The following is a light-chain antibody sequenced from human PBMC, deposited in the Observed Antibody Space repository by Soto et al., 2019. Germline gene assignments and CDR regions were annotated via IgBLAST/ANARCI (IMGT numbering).Light chain of an antibody. J-gene: IGLJ2*01. CDR1: SSDVGSYNL. CDR2: EVS. V-gene: IGLV2-23*02. CDR3: CSYAGSRTHVL. Sequence: QSALTQPASVSGSPGQSITISCIGTSSDVGSYNLVSWYQQHPGKAPKVLIYEVSERPSGVSNRFSGSKSGNRASLTISGLQAEDEAEYYCCSYAGSRTHVLFGGGTKVTVL.